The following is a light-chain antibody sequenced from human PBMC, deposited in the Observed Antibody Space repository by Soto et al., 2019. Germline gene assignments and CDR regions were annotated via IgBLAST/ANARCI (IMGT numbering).Light chain of an antibody. CDR1: QSLVHNHGIAY. J-gene: IGKJ5*01. Sequence: VVMSQSPLSLPVTLGQPASISCRSNQSLVHNHGIAYLSWFQQRPGRSPRRLIYNVSNRDSGVPARFSGSGSGTDFALKISRVEAEDVGVYYCMQGTNWPITFGQGTRLEIK. CDR3: MQGTNWPIT. V-gene: IGKV2-30*02. CDR2: NVS.